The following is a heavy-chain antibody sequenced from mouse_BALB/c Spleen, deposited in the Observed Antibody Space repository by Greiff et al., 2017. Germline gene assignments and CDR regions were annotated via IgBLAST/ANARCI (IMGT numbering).Heavy chain of an antibody. CDR2: IWGDGST. D-gene: IGHD2-3*01. CDR1: GFSLSTSG. CDR3: ARDRDGYPYWYFDV. V-gene: IGHV2-6-7*01. J-gene: IGHJ1*01. Sequence: QVTLKVSGPGILQPSQTLSLTCSFSGFSLSTSGMGVSWIRQPSGKGLEWLGMIWGDGSTDYNSALKSRLSISKDNSKSQVFLKMNSLQTDDTARYYCARDRDGYPYWYFDVWGAGTTVTVSS.